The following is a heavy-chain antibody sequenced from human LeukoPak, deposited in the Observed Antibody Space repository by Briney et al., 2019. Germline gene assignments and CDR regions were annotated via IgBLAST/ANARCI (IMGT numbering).Heavy chain of an antibody. V-gene: IGHV3-23*01. CDR1: GFTFSSYA. CDR2: ISGSGGST. CDR3: AKDCSSTSRYAPHFDY. D-gene: IGHD2-2*01. Sequence: GGSLRLSCAASGFTFSSYAMSWVRQAPGKGLEWVSAISGSGGSTYYADSVKGRFTISRDNSKNTLYLQMNSLRAEDTAVYYCAKDCSSTSRYAPHFDYWGQGTLVTVSS. J-gene: IGHJ4*02.